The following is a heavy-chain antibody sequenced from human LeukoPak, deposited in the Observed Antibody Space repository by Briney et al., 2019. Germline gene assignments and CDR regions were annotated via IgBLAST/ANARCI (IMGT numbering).Heavy chain of an antibody. J-gene: IGHJ4*02. V-gene: IGHV3-53*01. CDR2: IYSGGSGVTT. Sequence: PGGSLRLSCEASGVTVNSNYMNWVRQAPGQGLEWVSVIYSGGSGVTTYYADSVKGRFAISRDSSKNTLYLQMNSLRAEDTAVYYCARESPDRPGIFEYWGQGTLVPVSS. CDR3: ARESPDRPGIFEY. D-gene: IGHD6-6*01. CDR1: GVTVNSNY.